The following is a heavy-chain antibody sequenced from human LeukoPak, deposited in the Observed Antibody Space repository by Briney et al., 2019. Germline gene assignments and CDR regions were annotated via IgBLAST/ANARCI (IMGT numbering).Heavy chain of an antibody. CDR2: IWYDGSNK. CDR1: GFTFSSYS. V-gene: IGHV3-33*08. J-gene: IGHJ3*02. D-gene: IGHD3-22*01. Sequence: GGSLRLSCAASGFTFSSYSMNWVRQAPGKGLEWVAVIWYDGSNKYYADSVKGRFTISRDNSKNTLYLQMNSLRAEDTAVYYCARGMHYYDSSGPLGGDAFDIWGQGTMVTVSS. CDR3: ARGMHYYDSSGPLGGDAFDI.